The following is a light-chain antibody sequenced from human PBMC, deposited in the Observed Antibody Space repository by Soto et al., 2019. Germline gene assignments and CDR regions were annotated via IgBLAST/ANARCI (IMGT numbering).Light chain of an antibody. CDR3: QHYNSYSEA. Sequence: DIQMTQSPSTLSGSVGDRVTITCRASQTISSWLVWYQQKPGKAPKLLIYKASTLKSGVPSRFSGSGSGTEFTLTISSLQPDDFATYYCQHYNSYSEALGQGTKV. CDR1: QTISSW. J-gene: IGKJ1*01. CDR2: KAS. V-gene: IGKV1-5*03.